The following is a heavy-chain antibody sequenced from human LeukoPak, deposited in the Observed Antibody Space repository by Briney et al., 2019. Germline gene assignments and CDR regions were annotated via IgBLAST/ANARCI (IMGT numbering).Heavy chain of an antibody. V-gene: IGHV3-9*01. CDR1: GFTFDDYA. CDR2: ISWNSGSI. J-gene: IGHJ4*02. D-gene: IGHD2-15*01. Sequence: GGSLRLSCAASGFTFDDYAMHWVRQAPGKGLEWVSGISWNSGSIDYADSVRGRFTITRDNAKNSLYLQMNSLRAEDTALYYCAKEANRGDYVDYWGQGTLVTVSS. CDR3: AKEANRGDYVDY.